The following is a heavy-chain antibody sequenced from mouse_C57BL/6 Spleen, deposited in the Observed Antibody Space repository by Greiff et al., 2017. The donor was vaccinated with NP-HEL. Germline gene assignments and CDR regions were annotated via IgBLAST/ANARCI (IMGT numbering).Heavy chain of an antibody. CDR2: ISYDGSN. Sequence: VQLKESGPGLVKPSQSLSLTCSVTGYSITSGYYWNWIRQFPGNKLEWMGYISYDGSNNYNPSIKNRISITRDTSKNQFFLKLNSVTTEDTATYYCARDSSGYVPWFAYWGQGTLVTVSA. CDR3: ARDSSGYVPWFAY. D-gene: IGHD3-2*02. V-gene: IGHV3-6*01. CDR1: GYSITSGYY. J-gene: IGHJ3*01.